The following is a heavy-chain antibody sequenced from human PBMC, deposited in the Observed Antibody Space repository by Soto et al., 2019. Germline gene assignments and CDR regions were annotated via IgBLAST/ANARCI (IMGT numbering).Heavy chain of an antibody. Sequence: SETLSLTCTVSGGSISSSSYYWGWIRQPPGMGLEWIGTIYYSGTTYYNPSLKSRLTISLDTSKNQFSLKLSSVTAADTAMYYCARPRPYGSGSYRYGFDIWGQGTMVTVS. CDR1: GGSISSSSYY. V-gene: IGHV4-39*01. J-gene: IGHJ3*02. CDR2: IYYSGTT. D-gene: IGHD3-10*01. CDR3: ARPRPYGSGSYRYGFDI.